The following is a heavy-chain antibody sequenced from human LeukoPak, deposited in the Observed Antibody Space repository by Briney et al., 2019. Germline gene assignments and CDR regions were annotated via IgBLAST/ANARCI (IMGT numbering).Heavy chain of an antibody. CDR3: ASGARPYSSGWYGDYYYYMDV. Sequence: GSLRLSCAASGFTFSSYWMHWVRQDPGKGLVWVSHINNDGSITNYADSVKGRFTISRDNAKNSLYLQMNSLRAEDTAVYYCASGARPYSSGWYGDYYYYMDVWGKGTTVTVSS. D-gene: IGHD6-19*01. J-gene: IGHJ6*03. CDR1: GFTFSSYW. V-gene: IGHV3-74*01. CDR2: INNDGSIT.